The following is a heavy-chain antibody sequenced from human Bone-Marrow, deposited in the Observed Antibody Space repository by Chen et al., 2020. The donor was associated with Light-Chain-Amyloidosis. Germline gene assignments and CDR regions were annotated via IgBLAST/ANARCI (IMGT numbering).Heavy chain of an antibody. CDR2: VYYSGST. CDR3: ARDRRFGNFDY. V-gene: IGHV4-59*01. Sequence: QVQLQESGPGLVKPSETLSLTCTVSGASISNYYWSWIRQPPGKGLEWIGYVYYSGSTNYNPSLKSRVTISVDTSKNQLSLKLNSVTAADTAVYYCARDRRFGNFDYWDQGTLVTVSS. CDR1: GASISNYY. D-gene: IGHD3-10*01. J-gene: IGHJ4*02.